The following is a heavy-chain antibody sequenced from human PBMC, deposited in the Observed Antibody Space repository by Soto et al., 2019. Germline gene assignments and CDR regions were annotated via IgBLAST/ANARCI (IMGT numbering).Heavy chain of an antibody. CDR2: IDPSDSYT. V-gene: IGHV5-10-1*01. J-gene: IGHJ6*02. CDR3: ARQACSSTSCYPSYYYGMDV. Sequence: GESLKISCKGSGYSFTSYWISWVRQMPGKGLEWMGRIDPSDSYTNYSPSFQGHVTISAVKSISTAYLQWSSLKASDTAMYYCARQACSSTSCYPSYYYGMDVWGQGTTVTVSS. D-gene: IGHD2-2*01. CDR1: GYSFTSYW.